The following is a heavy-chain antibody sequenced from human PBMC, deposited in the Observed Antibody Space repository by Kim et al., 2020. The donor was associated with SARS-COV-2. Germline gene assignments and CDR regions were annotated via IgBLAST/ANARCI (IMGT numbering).Heavy chain of an antibody. CDR2: INYRGTT. CDR1: SGSISTHF. CDR3: ARVPTTSDSFDS. D-gene: IGHD4-17*01. V-gene: IGHV4-59*11. J-gene: IGHJ4*02. Sequence: SETLSLTCSVSSGSISTHFWSWIRQPPGKGLEWIGYINYRGTTAYHPSLKSRVSMSVDTSTNQFSLRLNSVTAADTAVYYCARVPTTSDSFDSWGRGTLVTVSS.